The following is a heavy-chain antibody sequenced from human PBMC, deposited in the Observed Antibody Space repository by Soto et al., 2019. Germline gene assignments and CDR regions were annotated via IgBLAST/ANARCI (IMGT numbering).Heavy chain of an antibody. J-gene: IGHJ4*02. CDR2: INPIFGTP. CDR3: AREGRHFDY. Sequence: SVKVSCKASGGTFSSYAISWLRQAPGQGLEWMGGINPIFGTPHYAQKYQGRVTITADTFTNTAYMELTRLTSDDTAVYFCAREGRHFDYWGQGTLVTVSS. V-gene: IGHV1-69*06. CDR1: GGTFSSYA.